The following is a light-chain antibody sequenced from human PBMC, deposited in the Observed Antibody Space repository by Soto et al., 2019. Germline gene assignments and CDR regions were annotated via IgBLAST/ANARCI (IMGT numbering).Light chain of an antibody. J-gene: IGKJ1*01. CDR3: EQNNMSPRK. CDR1: ESVSIF. V-gene: IGKV1-39*01. CDR2: AAS. Sequence: DIQMTHSPSSPSASVGDRVTITCRASESVSIFLNWYQQKPGKAPKLLIFAASTLQSGVPSRFSGSGSGTDFALTISSLQPYDFATYYCEQNNMSPRKFGPGTKV.